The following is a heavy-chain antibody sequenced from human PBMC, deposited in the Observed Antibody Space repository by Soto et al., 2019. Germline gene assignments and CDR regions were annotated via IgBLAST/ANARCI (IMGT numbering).Heavy chain of an antibody. CDR1: GFTFSSYA. J-gene: IGHJ6*02. CDR3: ARAEC. V-gene: IGHV3-30-3*01. CDR2: ISYDGSNK. D-gene: IGHD3-3*01. Sequence: QVQLVESGGGVVQPGRSLRLSCAASGFTFSSYAMHWVRQAPGKGLEWVAVISYDGSNKYYEDSVKGRFTISRDNSKNTLSLQMNSLRAEDTAVYYCARAECWGQGTTVTVSS.